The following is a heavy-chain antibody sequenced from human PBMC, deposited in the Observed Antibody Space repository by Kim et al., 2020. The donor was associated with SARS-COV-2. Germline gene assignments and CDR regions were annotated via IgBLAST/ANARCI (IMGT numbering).Heavy chain of an antibody. CDR3: LSFSASTGGY. CDR2: AR. D-gene: IGHD3-16*02. J-gene: IGHJ4*02. Sequence: ARAYAASVTGRFTIARDDSKNTAYLQMNSLKTEDTAVYYCLSFSASTGGYWGQGTLVTVSS. V-gene: IGHV3-73*01.